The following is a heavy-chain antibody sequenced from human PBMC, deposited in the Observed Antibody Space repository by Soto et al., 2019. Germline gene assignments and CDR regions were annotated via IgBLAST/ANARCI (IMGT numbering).Heavy chain of an antibody. CDR1: GFTFSSYA. CDR2: ISGSGGST. D-gene: IGHD4-17*01. V-gene: IGHV3-23*01. J-gene: IGHJ6*02. CDR3: AKNDYGTFYYYYGMDV. Sequence: GGSLRLSCAASGFTFSSYAMSWVRQAPGKGLEWVSAISGSGGSTYYADSVKGRFTISRDNSKNTLYLQMNSLRAEDTAVYYCAKNDYGTFYYYYGMDVWGQGTTVTVPS.